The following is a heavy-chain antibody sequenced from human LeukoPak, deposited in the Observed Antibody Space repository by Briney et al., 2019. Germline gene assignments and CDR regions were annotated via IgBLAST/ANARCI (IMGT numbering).Heavy chain of an antibody. D-gene: IGHD6-13*01. V-gene: IGHV1-8*03. CDR3: ARLIAAAGTVNWFDP. J-gene: IGHJ5*02. Sequence: ASVKVSCKASGYTFTSYDINWVRQATGQGLEWMGWMNPNSGNTGYAQKFQGRVTITRNTSISTAYMELSSLRSEDTAVHYCARLIAAAGTVNWFDPWGQGTLVTVSS. CDR1: GYTFTSYD. CDR2: MNPNSGNT.